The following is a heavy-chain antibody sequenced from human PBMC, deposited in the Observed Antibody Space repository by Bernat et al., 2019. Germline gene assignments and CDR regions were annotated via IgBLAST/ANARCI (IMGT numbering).Heavy chain of an antibody. CDR1: GGTFSSYT. CDR2: IIPILGIA. V-gene: IGHV1-69*02. Sequence: QVQLVQSGAEVKKPGSSVKVSCKASGGTFSSYTISWVRQAPGQGLEWMGRIIPILGIANYAQKFQGGVTITPTKSPSTPSMGRGGLRSEKTAVYSCAREVSDSGAYGGLDSWAQGTLVTVSS. D-gene: IGHD4-17*01. J-gene: IGHJ4*02. CDR3: AREVSDSGAYGGLDS.